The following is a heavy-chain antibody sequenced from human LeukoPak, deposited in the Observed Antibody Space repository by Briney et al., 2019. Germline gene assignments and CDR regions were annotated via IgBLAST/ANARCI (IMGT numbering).Heavy chain of an antibody. J-gene: IGHJ4*02. Sequence: ASVKVSCKASGYTFTSYDINWVRQAPGQGLEWMGWMNPNSGNTGYAQKFQGRVTMTRNTSISTAYMELSSLRSDDTAVYYCVRSTMGVRRTNDYWGQGTLVTVSS. CDR3: VRSTMGVRRTNDY. CDR2: MNPNSGNT. CDR1: GYTFTSYD. V-gene: IGHV1-8*01. D-gene: IGHD3-10*01.